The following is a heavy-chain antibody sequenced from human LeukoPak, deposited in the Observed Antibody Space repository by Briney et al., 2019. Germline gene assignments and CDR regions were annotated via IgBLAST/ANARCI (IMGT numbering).Heavy chain of an antibody. J-gene: IGHJ4*02. Sequence: GGSLRLSCAASGFSFSSYGMHWLRQAPGKGLEWVAVISYDGSNKYYADSVKGRFTISRDNSKNTLYLQMNSLRAEDTAVYYCAKDLFSDFWSGYYSGFDYWGQGTLVTVSS. CDR3: AKDLFSDFWSGYYSGFDY. D-gene: IGHD3-3*01. CDR1: GFSFSSYG. CDR2: ISYDGSNK. V-gene: IGHV3-30*18.